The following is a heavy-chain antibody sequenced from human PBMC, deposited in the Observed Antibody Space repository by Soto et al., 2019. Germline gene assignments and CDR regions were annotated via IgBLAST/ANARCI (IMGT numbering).Heavy chain of an antibody. Sequence: SETLSLTCTVSGGSISSSSYYWGWIRQPPGKGLEWIGSIYYSGSTYYNPSLKSRVTISEDTPKNQFSLKLSSVTAADTAVYYCARRGPTGTFAFDIWGQGTMVTVSS. CDR1: GGSISSSSYY. CDR2: IYYSGST. V-gene: IGHV4-39*01. J-gene: IGHJ3*02. CDR3: ARRGPTGTFAFDI. D-gene: IGHD1-7*01.